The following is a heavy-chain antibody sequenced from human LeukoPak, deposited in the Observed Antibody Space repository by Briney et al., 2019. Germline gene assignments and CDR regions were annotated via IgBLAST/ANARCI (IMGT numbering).Heavy chain of an antibody. CDR1: GYTFTGYY. Sequence: APVKVSCKASGYTFTGYYMHWVRQAPGQGLEWMGWIYPNSGATKYAQKFQGRVTMTRDTSISTAYMELSGLRSGDTAVYYCGTLLSNGPFDYWGQGSLVTVSS. CDR2: IYPNSGAT. J-gene: IGHJ4*02. V-gene: IGHV1-2*02. CDR3: GTLLSNGPFDY.